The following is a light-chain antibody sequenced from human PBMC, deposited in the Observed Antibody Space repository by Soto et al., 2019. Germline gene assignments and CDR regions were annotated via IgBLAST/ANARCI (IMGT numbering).Light chain of an antibody. V-gene: IGKV3-15*01. CDR1: ENVITN. CDR2: GAS. CDR3: QQYNSWRYT. Sequence: EIVMTQSPATLSVSPGERATLSCRASENVITNLAWFQQKPGQAPCPRVYGASTRATGIPARFSHSGSGTEFTLTISSLQSEDFAVYYCQQYNSWRYTFGPGTRLEIK. J-gene: IGKJ5*01.